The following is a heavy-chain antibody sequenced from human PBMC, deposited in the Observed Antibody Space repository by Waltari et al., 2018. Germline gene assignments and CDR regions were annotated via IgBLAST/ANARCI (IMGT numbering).Heavy chain of an antibody. J-gene: IGHJ5*02. V-gene: IGHV1-8*01. CDR3: ARKLGFGEFVWFDP. CDR1: GYTFTSYD. Sequence: QVQLVQSGAEVKKPGAAVKVSCKASGYTFTSYDINWVRQATGQGLEWMGWMNPNSGNTGYAQKFQGRVTMTRNTSISTSYMELSSLRSEDTAVYYCARKLGFGEFVWFDPWGQGTLVTVSS. D-gene: IGHD3-10*01. CDR2: MNPNSGNT.